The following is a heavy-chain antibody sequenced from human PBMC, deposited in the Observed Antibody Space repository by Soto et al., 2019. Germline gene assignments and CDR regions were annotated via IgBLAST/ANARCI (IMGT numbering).Heavy chain of an antibody. J-gene: IGHJ4*02. CDR3: ARIGTVLTPDDS. D-gene: IGHD2-21*02. Sequence: EVRLVESGGGLVRPGGSLRLSCAASGFTFSSYEMNWVRQAPGKGLEWVSYISAEGSTIFYGDSVKGRFIVSRDNTENSLHLQMNSLRVEDTAFSYCARIGTVLTPDDSWGQGTLVTVSS. V-gene: IGHV3-48*03. CDR2: ISAEGSTI. CDR1: GFTFSSYE.